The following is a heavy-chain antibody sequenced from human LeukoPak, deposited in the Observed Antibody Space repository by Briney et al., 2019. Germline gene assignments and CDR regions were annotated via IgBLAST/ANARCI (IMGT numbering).Heavy chain of an antibody. CDR1: GFTFSSYA. V-gene: IGHV3-23*01. CDR3: AKGDIVVVPAAFFY. D-gene: IGHD2-2*01. Sequence: GGSLRLSCAASGFTFSSYAMSWVRQAPGKGLEWVSVISGSGGSTYYADSVKGRFTISRDNSKNTLFLQMNSLRAEDTAVYFCAKGDIVVVPAAFFYWGQGTLVTVSS. J-gene: IGHJ4*02. CDR2: ISGSGGST.